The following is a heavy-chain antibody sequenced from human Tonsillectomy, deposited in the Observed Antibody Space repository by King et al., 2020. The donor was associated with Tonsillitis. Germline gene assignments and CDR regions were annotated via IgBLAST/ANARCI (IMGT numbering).Heavy chain of an antibody. J-gene: IGHJ3*02. Sequence: VQLVESGGGVVQPGRSLRLSCAASGFTFSDYAFHWVRQAPGKGLEWVAVISYDGNIKYYADSVKGRFTISRDFSKNTLYLQMDSLRPDDTAVYYCARDGELGKDGFDIGGQGTMVTVSS. V-gene: IGHV3-30-3*01. D-gene: IGHD7-27*01. CDR3: ARDGELGKDGFDI. CDR2: ISYDGNIK. CDR1: GFTFSDYA.